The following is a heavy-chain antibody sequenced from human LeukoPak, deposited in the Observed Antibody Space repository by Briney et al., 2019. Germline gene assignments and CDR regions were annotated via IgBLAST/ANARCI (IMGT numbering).Heavy chain of an antibody. D-gene: IGHD4-17*01. CDR1: GFTFSYHW. Sequence: GGSLRLSCAASGFTFSYHWMTWVRQAPGKGLEWVANIKNDGAVKNYVDSVKGRFTISRDNAKNSLYLQMNSLRAEDTAVYYCATGYGVLDYWGQGTLVTVSS. V-gene: IGHV3-7*01. CDR3: ATGYGVLDY. CDR2: IKNDGAVK. J-gene: IGHJ4*02.